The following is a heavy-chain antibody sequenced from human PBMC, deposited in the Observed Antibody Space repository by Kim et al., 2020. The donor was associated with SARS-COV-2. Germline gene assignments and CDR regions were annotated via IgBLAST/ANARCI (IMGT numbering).Heavy chain of an antibody. J-gene: IGHJ5*02. Sequence: LQDRVTMTRNTSISTAYMELSSLRSEDTAVYYCARGRRQWLVQSNWFDPWGQGTLVTVSS. V-gene: IGHV1-8*01. D-gene: IGHD6-19*01. CDR3: ARGRRQWLVQSNWFDP.